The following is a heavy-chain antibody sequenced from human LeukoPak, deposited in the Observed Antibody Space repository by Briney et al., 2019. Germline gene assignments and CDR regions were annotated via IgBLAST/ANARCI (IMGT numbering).Heavy chain of an antibody. J-gene: IGHJ5*02. CDR3: AREGSVDYGDYVIWFDP. CDR1: GFTFSSYS. Sequence: GGSLRLSGAASGFTFSSYSMNWVRQAPGKGLEWVSSISSSSSYIYYADSVKGRFTISRDNAKNSLYLQMNSLRAEDTAVYYCAREGSVDYGDYVIWFDPWGQGTLVTVSS. D-gene: IGHD4-17*01. CDR2: ISSSSSYI. V-gene: IGHV3-21*01.